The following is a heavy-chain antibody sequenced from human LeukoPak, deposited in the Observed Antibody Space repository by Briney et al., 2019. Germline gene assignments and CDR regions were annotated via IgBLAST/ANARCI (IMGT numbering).Heavy chain of an antibody. CDR3: ARTNYDILTGYYPFNY. CDR1: GGAISYYY. J-gene: IGHJ4*02. CDR2: IYYSGST. V-gene: IGHV4-59*08. Sequence: SETLSLTCTVSGGAISYYYWSWIRQPPGEGLEWIGYIYYSGSTNYNPSLKSRVTMSVDTSNQFSLKLSSVTAADTAVYYCARTNYDILTGYYPFNYWGQGTLVTVSS. D-gene: IGHD3-9*01.